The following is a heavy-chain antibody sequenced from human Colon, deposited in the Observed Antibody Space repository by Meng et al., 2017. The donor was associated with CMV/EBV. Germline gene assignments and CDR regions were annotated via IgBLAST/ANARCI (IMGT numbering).Heavy chain of an antibody. CDR1: RASITNSTSY. CDR2: LSYPVPP. D-gene: IGHD1-26*01. J-gene: IGHJ4*02. Sequence: RASITNSTSYCRSLPPPPGKVLSWIWSLSYPVPPYSNPSLKSRLPLSLDTSRNHFSLKLSSVTAADTAVYLCAGGVVGTTWGDYFEYWGQGTLVTVSS. CDR3: AGGVVGTTWGDYFEY. V-gene: IGHV4-39*07.